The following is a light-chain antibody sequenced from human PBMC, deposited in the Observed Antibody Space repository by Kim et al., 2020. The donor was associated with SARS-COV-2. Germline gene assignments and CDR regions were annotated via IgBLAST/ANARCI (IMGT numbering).Light chain of an antibody. Sequence: QSALTQPASVSGSPGESITISCTETSSDVGGYDYVSWYQHHPGKAPKLMIYDVSERPSGLSNRFSGSKSGNTASLTISGLQAEDEADYYCSSYTVSSTYVFGTGTKVTVL. V-gene: IGLV2-14*03. J-gene: IGLJ1*01. CDR2: DVS. CDR1: SSDVGGYDY. CDR3: SSYTVSSTYV.